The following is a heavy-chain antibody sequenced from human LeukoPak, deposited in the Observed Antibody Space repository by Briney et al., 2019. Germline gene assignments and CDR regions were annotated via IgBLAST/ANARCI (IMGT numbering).Heavy chain of an antibody. CDR1: GYTFTSYY. J-gene: IGHJ4*02. CDR3: ARHSRDGYNFDY. D-gene: IGHD5-24*01. Sequence: ASVKVSCKASGYTFTSYYMHWVRQAPGQGLEWMGIINPSGGSTSYAQKFQGRVTMTRNTSISTAYMELSSLRSEDTAVYYCARHSRDGYNFDYWGQGTPVTVSS. CDR2: INPSGGST. V-gene: IGHV1-46*01.